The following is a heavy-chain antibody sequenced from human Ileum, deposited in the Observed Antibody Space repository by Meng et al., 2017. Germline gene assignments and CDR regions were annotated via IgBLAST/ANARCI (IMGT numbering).Heavy chain of an antibody. Sequence: GGSLRLSCAASGFTFSSYAMSWVRQAPGKGLEWVSYISGSGADTKYADSVQGRFTISRDNSKNTLYLQMHSLRAEDTTIYYCGRCWLDSSSPDIDCWGQGTLVTVSS. CDR2: ISGSGADT. J-gene: IGHJ4*02. CDR1: GFTFSSYA. CDR3: GRCWLDSSSPDIDC. V-gene: IGHV3-23*01. D-gene: IGHD6-6*01.